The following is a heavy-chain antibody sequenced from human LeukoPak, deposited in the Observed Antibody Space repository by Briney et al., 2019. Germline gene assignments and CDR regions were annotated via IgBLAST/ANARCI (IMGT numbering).Heavy chain of an antibody. V-gene: IGHV3-7*03. CDR1: GFTFSSHW. D-gene: IGHD2-15*01. CDR3: ARLSCSGGTCFDY. CDR2: IKPDGSGK. Sequence: PGGSLTLSCAASGFTFSSHWMSWVRQAPGKGPEWVAHIKPDGSGKYYVDSMEGRFSISRDNAKNSLLLQMSSLRAEDTAVYYCARLSCSGGTCFDYWGHGVLVTVSS. J-gene: IGHJ4*01.